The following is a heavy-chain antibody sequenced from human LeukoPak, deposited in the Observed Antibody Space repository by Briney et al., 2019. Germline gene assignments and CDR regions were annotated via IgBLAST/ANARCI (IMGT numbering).Heavy chain of an antibody. V-gene: IGHV3-21*01. D-gene: IGHD6-6*01. Sequence: GGSLRLSCAVSGFTFSSYSINWVRQAPGKGLEWVSSIISSSGYIYYADSVKGRFTISRDNDKKTQYLQMNSLRAEDTAVYYCATSPGLGYSSSLTGVDYWGQGNLVTVSS. CDR2: IISSSGYI. CDR1: GFTFSSYS. CDR3: ATSPGLGYSSSLTGVDY. J-gene: IGHJ4*02.